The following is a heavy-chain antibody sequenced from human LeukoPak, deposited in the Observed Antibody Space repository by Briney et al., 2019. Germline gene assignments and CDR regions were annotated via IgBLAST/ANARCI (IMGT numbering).Heavy chain of an antibody. CDR2: IYYSGST. J-gene: IGHJ3*02. CDR3: AREIQFYCSGGSCYRGHDAFDI. V-gene: IGHV4-31*03. CDR1: GGSISSGGYY. D-gene: IGHD2-15*01. Sequence: SQTLSLTCTVSGGSISSGGYYWSWIRQHPGKGLEWIGYIYYSGSTYYNPSLKSRVTISVDTSKNQFSLKLSPVTAADTAVYYCAREIQFYCSGGSCYRGHDAFDIWGQGTMVTVSS.